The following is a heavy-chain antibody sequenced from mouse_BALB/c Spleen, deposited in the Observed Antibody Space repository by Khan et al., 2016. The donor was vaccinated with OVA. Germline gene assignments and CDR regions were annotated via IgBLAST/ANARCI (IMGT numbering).Heavy chain of an antibody. CDR2: ISSGGDYT. CDR1: GFTFSSYS. Sequence: DVQLVESGGDLVKPGGSLKLSCAASGFTFSSYSMSWVRQTPDKRLEWVASISSGGDYTYYPDSVKGRFTISRDNAKNTRYLQMRDLKSEDTAVYYCADHLTGSFAYWGQGTLVTVSA. J-gene: IGHJ3*01. CDR3: ADHLTGSFAY. D-gene: IGHD4-1*01. V-gene: IGHV5-6*01.